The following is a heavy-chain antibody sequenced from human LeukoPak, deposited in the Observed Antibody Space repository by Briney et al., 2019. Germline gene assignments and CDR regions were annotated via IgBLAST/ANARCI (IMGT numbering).Heavy chain of an antibody. CDR2: IYPADSDT. Sequence: GESLKISCNGSGYXFTYYWIAWVRQMPGKGLAWMGIIYPADSDTRYSPSFQGQVTISADKSTSTAYLQWSSLKASDTAMYYCARQDGRALYYFDYWGQGTLVTVSS. J-gene: IGHJ4*02. D-gene: IGHD5-24*01. CDR3: ARQDGRALYYFDY. CDR1: GYXFTYYW. V-gene: IGHV5-51*01.